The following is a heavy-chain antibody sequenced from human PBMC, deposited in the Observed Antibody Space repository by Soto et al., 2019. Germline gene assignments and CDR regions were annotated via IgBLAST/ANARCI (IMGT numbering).Heavy chain of an antibody. CDR3: PNPGGIPGRCKVSDF. Sequence: PGGSLRLSCAASGFTFSSYAMSWVRQAPGKGLEWVSAISGSGGSTYYADSVKGRFTISRDNSKNTLYLQMNSLRAEDTAVYYCPNPGGIPGRCKVSDFWGKGSLDPVPP. CDR2: ISGSGGST. J-gene: IGHJ4*02. V-gene: IGHV3-23*01. D-gene: IGHD6-13*01. CDR1: GFTFSSYA.